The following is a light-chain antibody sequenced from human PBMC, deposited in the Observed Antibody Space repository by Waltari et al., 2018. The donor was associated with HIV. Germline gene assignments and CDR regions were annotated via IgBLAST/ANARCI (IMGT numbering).Light chain of an antibody. V-gene: IGKV3-11*01. CDR3: QQRSNWPCT. CDR1: QSVSSY. Sequence: DIVLPQSPATKSLSPGERATLSCRASQSVSSYSAWYQQKPGQAPRLLIYDASNRATGIPARFSGSGSGTDFTLTISSLEPEDFAVYYCQQRSNWPCTFGQGTKVEIK. J-gene: IGKJ1*01. CDR2: DAS.